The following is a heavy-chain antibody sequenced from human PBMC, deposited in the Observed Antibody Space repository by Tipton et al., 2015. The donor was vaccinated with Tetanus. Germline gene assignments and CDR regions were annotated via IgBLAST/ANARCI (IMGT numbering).Heavy chain of an antibody. J-gene: IGHJ4*02. CDR3: ATGRRTVGFDY. V-gene: IGHV4-39*01. CDR2: IYYGGNT. Sequence: TLSLTCTVSGGSVSSESYYWAWIRQTPGKGLEWIGSIYYGGNTYYNPSLKSRLTMAVDTSKTQVSLKLSSVTAADTAAYYCATGRRTVGFDYWGQGALVTVSS. CDR1: GGSVSSESYY. D-gene: IGHD4-23*01.